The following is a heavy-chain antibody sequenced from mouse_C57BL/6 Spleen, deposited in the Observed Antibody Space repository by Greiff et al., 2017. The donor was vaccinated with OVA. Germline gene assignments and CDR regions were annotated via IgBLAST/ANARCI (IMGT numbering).Heavy chain of an antibody. Sequence: EVQLQQSGTVLARPGASVKMSCKTSGYTFTSYWMHWVKQRPGQGLEWIGAIYPGNSDTSYNQKFKGKAKLTAVTSASPAYMELSSLTKEDSAVYYCTSWDEDYAMDYWGQGTSVTVSS. V-gene: IGHV1-5*01. CDR3: TSWDEDYAMDY. J-gene: IGHJ4*01. CDR1: GYTFTSYW. D-gene: IGHD4-1*01. CDR2: IYPGNSDT.